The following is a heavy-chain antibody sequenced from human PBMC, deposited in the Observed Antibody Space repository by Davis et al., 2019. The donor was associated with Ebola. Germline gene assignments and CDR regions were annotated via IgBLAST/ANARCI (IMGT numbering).Heavy chain of an antibody. D-gene: IGHD3-3*01. J-gene: IGHJ5*02. CDR2: INHSGNT. V-gene: IGHV4-34*01. Sequence: MPSETLSLTCAVYGGSFSGYYWSWIRQPPGKGLEWIGEINHSGNTNYNPSLKSRVTISVDTSKNQFSLKLSSVTAADTAVYYCARVNYDFWSGYYSDNWFDPWGQGTLVTVSS. CDR1: GGSFSGYY. CDR3: ARVNYDFWSGYYSDNWFDP.